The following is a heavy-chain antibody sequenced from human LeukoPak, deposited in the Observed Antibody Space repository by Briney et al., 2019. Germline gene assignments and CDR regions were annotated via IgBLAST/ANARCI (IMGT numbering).Heavy chain of an antibody. J-gene: IGHJ4*02. D-gene: IGHD6-19*01. CDR2: ISSSSSTI. Sequence: GGSLRLSCVASGFTFSSYSMNWVRQAPGKGLEWVSYISSSSSTIYYADSVKGRFTISRDNAKNSLYLQMNSLRAEDTAVYYCARDIAVAATGRVDYWGQGTLVTVSS. CDR3: ARDIAVAATGRVDY. CDR1: GFTFSSYS. V-gene: IGHV3-48*04.